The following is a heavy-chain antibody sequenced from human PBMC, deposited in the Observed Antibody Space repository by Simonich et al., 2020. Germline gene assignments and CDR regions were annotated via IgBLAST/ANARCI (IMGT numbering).Heavy chain of an antibody. CDR2: INPNSGGT. Sequence: QVQLVQSGAEVKKPGASVKVSCKASGYTFTGYYMHWVRQAPGQGLEWMRWINPNSGGTNDAQKFQGRVTMTRDTSISTAYMELSRLRSDDTAVYYCASSKRGYNWNDFDYWGQGTLSPSPQ. D-gene: IGHD1-1*01. J-gene: IGHJ4*02. CDR3: ASSKRGYNWNDFDY. V-gene: IGHV1-2*02. CDR1: GYTFTGYY.